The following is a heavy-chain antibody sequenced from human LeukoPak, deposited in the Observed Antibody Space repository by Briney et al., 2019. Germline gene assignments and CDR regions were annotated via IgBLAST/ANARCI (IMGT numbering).Heavy chain of an antibody. CDR2: INPNSGGT. D-gene: IGHD6-13*01. CDR1: GYTFTGYY. J-gene: IGHJ4*02. Sequence: ASVKVSCKASGYTFTGYYMHWVRQAPGQGLEWMGWINPNSGGTNYAQKFQGRVTMTRDTSISTAYMELSRLRSDDTAVYYCARDGIAAAGTALFTFDYWGQGTLVTVSS. V-gene: IGHV1-2*02. CDR3: ARDGIAAAGTALFTFDY.